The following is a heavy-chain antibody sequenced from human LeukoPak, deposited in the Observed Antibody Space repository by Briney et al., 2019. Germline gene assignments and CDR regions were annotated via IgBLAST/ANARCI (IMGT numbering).Heavy chain of an antibody. Sequence: SETLSLTCGVSGYSISSGYYWGWIRQPPGKGLEWIGSIYHSGSTYYKPSLKSRVTISVDTSKNQFSLKLNSATAADTAVYYCAREDYDSSGYYRPFWGQGTLVTVAS. CDR3: AREDYDSSGYYRPF. CDR2: IYHSGST. V-gene: IGHV4-38-2*02. CDR1: GYSISSGYY. J-gene: IGHJ1*01. D-gene: IGHD3-22*01.